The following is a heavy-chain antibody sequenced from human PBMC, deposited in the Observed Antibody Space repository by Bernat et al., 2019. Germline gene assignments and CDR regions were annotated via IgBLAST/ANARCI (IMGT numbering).Heavy chain of an antibody. V-gene: IGHV3-48*01. CDR3: ARADYDFWEGMDV. D-gene: IGHD3-3*01. Sequence: EVQLVESGGGLVQPGGSLRLSCAVSGFTLSRYSMNWVRQAPGKGLEWVSYITSSSRIIYYADSVKGRFTISRDNAKNSLYLQMNGLRVGDTAVYYCARADYDFWEGMDVWGQGTTVTVSS. J-gene: IGHJ6*02. CDR1: GFTLSRYS. CDR2: ITSSSRII.